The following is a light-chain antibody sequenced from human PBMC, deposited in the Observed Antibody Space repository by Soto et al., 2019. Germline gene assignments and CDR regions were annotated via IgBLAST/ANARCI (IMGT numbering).Light chain of an antibody. Sequence: EIVMTQSPATLSVSPGERATLSCRASQSVSSILAWYQQKPGQAPRLLIYGASTRATGIPARFSGSGSGTEFTLTISSLQSEDFALYSCQQYNNWPPTFGQGTKVEIK. CDR2: GAS. CDR3: QQYNNWPPT. CDR1: QSVSSI. J-gene: IGKJ1*01. V-gene: IGKV3-15*01.